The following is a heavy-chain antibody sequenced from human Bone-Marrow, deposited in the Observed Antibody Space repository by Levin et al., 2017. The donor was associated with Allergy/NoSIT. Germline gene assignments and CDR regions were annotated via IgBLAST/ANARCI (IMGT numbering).Heavy chain of an antibody. CDR2: LYSDGRT. J-gene: IGHJ4*02. D-gene: IGHD4-11*01. CDR3: ARVFANTYNYLDY. Sequence: PGGSLRLSCAASGFSVSSGHISWVRQAPGKGLQWVSLLYSDGRTYYAESVKDRVTVSGDTSKNTVFLHIHSLRVEDTALYYCARVFANTYNYLDYWGQGTLVTVSS. CDR1: GFSVSSGH. V-gene: IGHV3-66*01.